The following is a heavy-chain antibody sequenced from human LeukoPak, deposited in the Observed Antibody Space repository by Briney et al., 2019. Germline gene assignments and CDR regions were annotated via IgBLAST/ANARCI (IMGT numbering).Heavy chain of an antibody. V-gene: IGHV3-21*01. D-gene: IGHD1-1*01. CDR3: ARVAQGASTENYYYYYMDV. CDR1: GFAFNSYS. Sequence: GGSLRLSCAASGFAFNSYSIKWVRQAPGKGLEWVSSITSRSNYIYNADSVKGRFTISRDNAKNSLYLQMSSLRAEDTAVYYCARVAQGASTENYYYYYMDVWAKGPRSPSP. CDR2: ITSRSNYI. J-gene: IGHJ6*03.